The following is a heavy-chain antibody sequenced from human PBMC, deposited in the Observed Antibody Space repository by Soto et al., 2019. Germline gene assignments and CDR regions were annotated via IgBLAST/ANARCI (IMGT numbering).Heavy chain of an antibody. J-gene: IGHJ6*02. Sequence: GESLKISCKGSGYTFISYWIAWVRQMPGKGLELMGIIYAGDSDTRYSPSFQGQVTISADKTINTAYLQWSSLKDSDTAMYYCARGGGWSRYYYGSGTNHYYYYGMDVWGQGTTVTVSS. CDR1: GYTFISYW. CDR2: IYAGDSDT. D-gene: IGHD3-10*01. CDR3: ARGGGWSRYYYGSGTNHYYYYGMDV. V-gene: IGHV5-51*01.